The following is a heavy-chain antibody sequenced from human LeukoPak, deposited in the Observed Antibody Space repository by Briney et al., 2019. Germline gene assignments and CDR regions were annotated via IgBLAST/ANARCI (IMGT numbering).Heavy chain of an antibody. CDR3: ARSDTAMVYDAFDI. CDR1: GFTFSSYG. J-gene: IGHJ3*02. CDR2: ISYDGSNK. V-gene: IGHV3-30*19. D-gene: IGHD5-18*01. Sequence: GGSLRPSCAASGFTFSSYGMHWVRQAPGKGLEWVAVISYDGSNKYYADSVKGRFTISRDNSKNTLYLQMNSLRAEDTAVYYCARSDTAMVYDAFDIWGQGTMVTVSS.